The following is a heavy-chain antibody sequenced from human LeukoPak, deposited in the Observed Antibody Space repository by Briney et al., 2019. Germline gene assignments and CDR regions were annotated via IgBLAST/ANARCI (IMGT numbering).Heavy chain of an antibody. CDR1: GFIFSSYS. Sequence: GGSLRLSCAASGFIFSSYSMNWVRQTPGKGLKWISYISSGRTTIYYADSVKGRFTISRDNAKNSLYLQMNSLRAEDTAVYYCARDPWTRYYFDFWGQGTLVTVSS. CDR2: ISSGRTTI. J-gene: IGHJ4*02. D-gene: IGHD3-9*01. V-gene: IGHV3-48*01. CDR3: ARDPWTRYYFDF.